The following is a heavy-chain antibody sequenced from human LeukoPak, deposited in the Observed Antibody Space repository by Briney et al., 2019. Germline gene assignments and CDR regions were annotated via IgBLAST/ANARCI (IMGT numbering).Heavy chain of an antibody. Sequence: GGSLRLSCAASEFTFSTYWMSWVRQAPGKGLEWVADIKQDGSEKYYVDSVKGRFTISRQNAKNSLFLQMNSLRAEDTAVYYCARDFGRWFIDYWGQGTLVTVSS. CDR3: ARDFGRWFIDY. CDR1: EFTFSTYW. V-gene: IGHV3-7*01. D-gene: IGHD4-23*01. CDR2: IKQDGSEK. J-gene: IGHJ4*02.